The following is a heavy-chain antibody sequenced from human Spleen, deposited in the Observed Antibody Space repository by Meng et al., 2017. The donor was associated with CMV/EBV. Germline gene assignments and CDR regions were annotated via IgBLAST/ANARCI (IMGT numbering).Heavy chain of an antibody. CDR1: GFIFNNYW. CDR3: ARFDCSSTSCYTGDGYYGMDV. CDR2: IKQDGSEK. J-gene: IGHJ6*02. V-gene: IGHV3-7*01. Sequence: GESLKISCATSGFIFNNYWMSWVRQAPGKGLEWVANIKQDGSEKHYVDSVKGRFTISRDNAKNSLYLQMNSLRAEDTAVYYCARFDCSSTSCYTGDGYYGMDVWGQGTTVTVSS. D-gene: IGHD2-2*02.